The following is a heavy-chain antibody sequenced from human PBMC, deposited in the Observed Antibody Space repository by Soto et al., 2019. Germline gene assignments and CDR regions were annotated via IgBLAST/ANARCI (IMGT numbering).Heavy chain of an antibody. J-gene: IGHJ6*02. V-gene: IGHV4-39*01. D-gene: IGHD4-17*01. CDR3: ARCDYGYGMDV. Sequence: PSETLSLTCTVSAGSISSTTHYWGWIRQPPGKGLEWIGSIFYSGSTYYNPSLKSRVTISVDTSKNQFSLKLSSVTAAETAVYYCARCDYGYGMDVWGQGTTVTV. CDR1: AGSISSTTHY. CDR2: IFYSGST.